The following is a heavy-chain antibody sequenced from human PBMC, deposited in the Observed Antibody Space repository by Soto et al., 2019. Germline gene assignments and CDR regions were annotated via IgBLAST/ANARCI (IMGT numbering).Heavy chain of an antibody. CDR1: GFTFSSYA. D-gene: IGHD1-26*01. V-gene: IGHV3-23*01. J-gene: IGHJ4*02. CDR2: ISGSGGST. Sequence: EVQLLESGGGLVQPGGSLRLSCAASGFTFSSYAMRWVRQAPVKGLEWVSAISGSGGSTYYADSVKGRFTISRDNSKNRLYLQMNSLSAEDTAVYYCAGRGSGSYYDYWGQGTLVTVSS. CDR3: AGRGSGSYYDY.